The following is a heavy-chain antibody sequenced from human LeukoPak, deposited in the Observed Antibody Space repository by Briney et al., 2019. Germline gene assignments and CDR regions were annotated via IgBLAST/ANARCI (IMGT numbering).Heavy chain of an antibody. J-gene: IGHJ4*02. V-gene: IGHV4-30-4*01. CDR1: GGSISSGDYY. CDR3: ASAGTGGANFDY. Sequence: SQTLSLTCTVSGGSISSGDYYWSWIRQPPGKGLEWIGYIYYSGSTYYNPSLKSRVTISVDTSKNQFSLKLSSVAAAYTAVYYCASAGTGGANFDYWGQGTLVTVSS. CDR2: IYYSGST. D-gene: IGHD3-16*01.